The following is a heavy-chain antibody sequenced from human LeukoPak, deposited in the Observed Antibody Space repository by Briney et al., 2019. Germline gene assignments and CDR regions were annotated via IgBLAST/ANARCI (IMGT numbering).Heavy chain of an antibody. J-gene: IGHJ4*02. V-gene: IGHV1-2*02. Sequence: ASVKVSCKASGYTFTGYYMHWVRQAPGQGLEWTGWINPNSGGTNYAQKFQGRVTMTRDTSITTAYMELSTLRSDDTAVYYCARDLNDGGSSGEYWGQGALVTVSS. CDR2: INPNSGGT. CDR1: GYTFTGYY. CDR3: ARDLNDGGSSGEY. D-gene: IGHD3-16*01.